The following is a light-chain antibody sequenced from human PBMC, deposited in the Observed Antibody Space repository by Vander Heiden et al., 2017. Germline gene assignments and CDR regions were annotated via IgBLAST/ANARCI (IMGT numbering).Light chain of an antibody. J-gene: IGLJ3*02. CDR3: QSYDNSLSGSGV. V-gene: IGLV1-40*01. Sequence: HSVLTQPPSVSGAPGQRVTIPCTGSSSNIGAGYHVHWYQQFPGRVPKLLIYGNNKRPSGVPDRFSGSKSGTSASLAITGLQAEDEADYYCQSYDNSLSGSGVFGGGTKVTV. CDR2: GNN. CDR1: SSNIGAGYH.